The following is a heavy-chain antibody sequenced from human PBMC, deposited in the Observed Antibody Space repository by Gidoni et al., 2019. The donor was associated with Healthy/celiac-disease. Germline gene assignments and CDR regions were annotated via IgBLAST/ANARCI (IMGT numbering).Heavy chain of an antibody. D-gene: IGHD1-1*01. J-gene: IGHJ3*02. CDR1: GFAFDDYA. V-gene: IGHV3-9*01. CDR2: SSGNSGSI. CDR3: AKEQNWKHDAFDI. Sequence: AASGFAFDDYAMHWVRQAPGKGLEWVSGSSGNSGSIGYADSVKGRFTIDRDNAKNALYLQMNSLRAEDTALYYCAKEQNWKHDAFDIWGQGTMVTVSS.